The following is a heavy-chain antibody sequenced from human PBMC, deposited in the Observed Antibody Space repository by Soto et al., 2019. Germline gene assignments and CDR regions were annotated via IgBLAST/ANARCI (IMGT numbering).Heavy chain of an antibody. J-gene: IGHJ4*02. CDR3: ARGVIAARYYFYFDY. D-gene: IGHD6-6*01. Sequence: SETLSLTCTVSGGSISSYYWSWIRQPPGKGLEWIGYIYYSGSTNYNPSLKSRVTISVDTSKNQFSLKLSSVTAADTAVYYCARGVIAARYYFYFDYWGQGTLVTVSS. CDR1: GGSISSYY. V-gene: IGHV4-59*01. CDR2: IYYSGST.